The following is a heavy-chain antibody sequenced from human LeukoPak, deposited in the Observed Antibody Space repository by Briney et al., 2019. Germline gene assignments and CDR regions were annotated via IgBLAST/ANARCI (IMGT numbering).Heavy chain of an antibody. CDR1: GYTFTGYY. Sequence: ASVKVSCKASGYTFTGYYMHWVRQAPGQGLEWMGRINPNSGGANYAQKFQGRVTMTRDTSISTAYMELSRLRSDDTAVYYCARAMVRGVIHDYWGQGALVTVSS. J-gene: IGHJ4*02. V-gene: IGHV1-2*06. CDR2: INPNSGGA. CDR3: ARAMVRGVIHDY. D-gene: IGHD3-10*01.